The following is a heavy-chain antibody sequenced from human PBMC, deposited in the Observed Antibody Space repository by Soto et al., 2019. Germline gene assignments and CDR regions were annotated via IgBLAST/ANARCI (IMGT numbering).Heavy chain of an antibody. V-gene: IGHV3-30*18. J-gene: IGHJ4*02. CDR1: GFSFGNYG. D-gene: IGHD3-16*01. CDR2: ISYDAKAA. CDR3: VKTADMRGWGGDY. Sequence: GWSLRLSCGASGFSFGNYGMQWVRQAPGRGLEGVALISYDAKAAYYADSVKGRFTISRDNSKKTVSLQMNSLRPEDMALYYRVKTADMRGWGGDYWGQGTLVTASS.